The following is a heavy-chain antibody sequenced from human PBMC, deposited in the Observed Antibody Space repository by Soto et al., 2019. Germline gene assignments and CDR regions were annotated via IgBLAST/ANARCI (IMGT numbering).Heavy chain of an antibody. CDR1: GGIFSNYT. CDR2: IIPMFGFA. Sequence: SVKVSCKAFGGIFSNYTISWVRQAPGQGLEWMGGIIPMFGFAHFAQRFQGRATITADESTTTSYLELSSLTSDDTAVYFCAREASRPTGSSSTNSWFQPHYYGMDVWGQGTTVTVSS. V-gene: IGHV1-69*13. J-gene: IGHJ6*02. CDR3: AREASRPTGSSSTNSWFQPHYYGMDV. D-gene: IGHD1-1*01.